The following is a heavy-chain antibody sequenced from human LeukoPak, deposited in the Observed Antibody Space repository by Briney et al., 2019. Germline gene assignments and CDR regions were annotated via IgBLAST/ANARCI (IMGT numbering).Heavy chain of an antibody. CDR3: AGDPSIVVVTAIRGDYFNY. Sequence: GRSLRLSCAASGFTFSSYAMHWVRQAPGKGLEWVAVISYDGSNKYYADSVKGRLTISRDNSKNTLYLQMNSLRTEDTAVYYCAGDPSIVVVTAIRGDYFNYWGQGTLVTVSS. D-gene: IGHD2-21*02. CDR2: ISYDGSNK. J-gene: IGHJ4*02. V-gene: IGHV3-30-3*01. CDR1: GFTFSSYA.